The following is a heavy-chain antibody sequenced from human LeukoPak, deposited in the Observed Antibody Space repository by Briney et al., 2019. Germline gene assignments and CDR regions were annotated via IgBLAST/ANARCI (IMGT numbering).Heavy chain of an antibody. CDR3: ARVYYDSSGYYGGYYYYYMDV. CDR1: GFTVSSNY. J-gene: IGHJ6*03. V-gene: IGHV3-11*04. Sequence: GGSLRLSCAASGFTVSSNYMSWVRQAPGKGLEWVSYISSSGSTIYYADSVKGRFTISRDNAKNSLYLQMNSLRAEDTAVYYCARVYYDSSGYYGGYYYYYMDVWGKGTTVTISS. D-gene: IGHD3-22*01. CDR2: ISSSGSTI.